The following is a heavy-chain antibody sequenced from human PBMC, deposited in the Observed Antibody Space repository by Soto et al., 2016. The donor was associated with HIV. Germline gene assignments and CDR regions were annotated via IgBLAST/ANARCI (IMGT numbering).Heavy chain of an antibody. Sequence: QVQVVQSGAEVKKPGASVKISCEASGYNFTAYFLHWVRQVPGQGLEWMAWMNPKNGRTNYAQKFRDRITLTRDTSINTAYMQVTRLTFDDTAIYYCARDWFATGDDFWGQGTLVTVSS. CDR3: ARDWFATGDDF. D-gene: IGHD1-1*01. CDR1: GYNFTAYF. CDR2: MNPKNGRT. V-gene: IGHV1-2*02. J-gene: IGHJ4*02.